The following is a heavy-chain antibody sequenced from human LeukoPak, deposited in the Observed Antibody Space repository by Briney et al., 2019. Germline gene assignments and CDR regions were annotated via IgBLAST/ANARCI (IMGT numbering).Heavy chain of an antibody. CDR2: IKQDGSEI. D-gene: IGHD2-15*01. CDR1: GFTFSSYE. J-gene: IGHJ3*01. CDR3: ASQGRIPDAFDV. V-gene: IGHV3-7*01. Sequence: TGGSLRLSCAASGFTFSSYEMNWVRQAPGKGLEWVANIKQDGSEIYYVDSVKGRFTISRDNAKNSLYLQMNSLRAEDSAVYYCASQGRIPDAFDVWGQGTMVTVSS.